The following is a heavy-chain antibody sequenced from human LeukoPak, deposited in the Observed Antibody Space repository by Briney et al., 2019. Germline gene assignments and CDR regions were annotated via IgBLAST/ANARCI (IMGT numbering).Heavy chain of an antibody. V-gene: IGHV3-9*01. J-gene: IGHJ6*04. CDR2: ISWNSGSI. CDR3: AELGITMIGGV. D-gene: IGHD3-10*02. Sequence: PGGSLRLSCAASGFTFDDYFMHWVRQAPGKGLEWVSGISWNSGSIVYADSVKGRFTISRDNAKNSLYLQMNSLRAEDTAVYYCAELGITMIGGVWGKGTTVTISS. CDR1: GFTFDDYF.